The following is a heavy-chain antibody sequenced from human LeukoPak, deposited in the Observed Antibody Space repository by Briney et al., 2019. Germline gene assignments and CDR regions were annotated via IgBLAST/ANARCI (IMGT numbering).Heavy chain of an antibody. V-gene: IGHV1-69*11. CDR3: ARERQCSSTSCHYDY. CDR2: IIPILGTA. Sequence: SVKVSCKASGGTFSSYAISWVRQAPGQGLEWMGRIIPILGTANYAQKFQGRVTITTDESTSTAYMELSSLRSEDTAVYYCARERQCSSTSCHYDYWGQGTLVTVSS. J-gene: IGHJ4*02. D-gene: IGHD2-2*01. CDR1: GGTFSSYA.